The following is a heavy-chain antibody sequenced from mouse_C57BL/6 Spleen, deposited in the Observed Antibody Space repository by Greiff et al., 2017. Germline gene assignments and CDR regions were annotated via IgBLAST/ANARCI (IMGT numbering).Heavy chain of an antibody. J-gene: IGHJ3*01. Sequence: VQLLQSGPDLVKPGASVKISCTASGYAFSSSWLNWVKQRPGKGLEWIGRIYPGAGDTYYTGKFKGKATQAEDKSSSTADMQLSSLTAEDSAVYFCTRWAPMGAYWGQGTLVTVSA. CDR1: GYAFSSSW. CDR3: TRWAPMGAY. V-gene: IGHV1-82*01. CDR2: IYPGAGDT.